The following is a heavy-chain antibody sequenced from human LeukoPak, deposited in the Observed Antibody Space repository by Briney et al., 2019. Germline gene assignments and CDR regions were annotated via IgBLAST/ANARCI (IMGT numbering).Heavy chain of an antibody. CDR3: ARETCGGDCYSAYYYYMDV. Sequence: ASVKVSCKASGYTFTGYYMHWVRQAPGQGLEWMGWINPNSGGTNYAQKFQGRVTMTRDTSISTAYMELSRLRPDDTAVYYCARETCGGDCYSAYYYYMDVWGKGTTVTVSS. CDR2: INPNSGGT. V-gene: IGHV1-2*02. D-gene: IGHD2-21*02. J-gene: IGHJ6*03. CDR1: GYTFTGYY.